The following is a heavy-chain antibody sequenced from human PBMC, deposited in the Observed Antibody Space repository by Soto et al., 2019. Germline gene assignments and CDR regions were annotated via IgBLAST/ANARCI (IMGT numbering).Heavy chain of an antibody. CDR3: ARCDMLTGYWDSVGYYFDY. CDR1: GYTFTSYA. J-gene: IGHJ4*02. Sequence: QVQLVQSGAEVKKPGASVKVSCKASGYTFTSYAMHWVRQAPGQRLEWMGWINAGNGNTNYSQKFQGRVTITRDTSASTAYMKLSSLRSEDTAVYYCARCDMLTGYWDSVGYYFDYWGQGTLVTVSS. V-gene: IGHV1-3*01. CDR2: INAGNGNT. D-gene: IGHD3-9*01.